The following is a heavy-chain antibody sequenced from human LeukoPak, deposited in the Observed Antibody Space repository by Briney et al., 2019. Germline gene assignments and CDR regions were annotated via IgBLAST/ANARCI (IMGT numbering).Heavy chain of an antibody. CDR1: RFILSDLP. Sequence: GRSLRLSCVFSRFILSDLPMEWVRQAPGRGLEWVGRSTDRPNGYTTEYAASVKGRFTISRDVSKNSLYLQMDSLTTEDTAQYHCARGRAVQPRGYYDSWGQGTLVTVSS. CDR2: STDRPNGYTT. D-gene: IGHD2-2*01. CDR3: ARGRAVQPRGYYDS. V-gene: IGHV3-72*01. J-gene: IGHJ4*02.